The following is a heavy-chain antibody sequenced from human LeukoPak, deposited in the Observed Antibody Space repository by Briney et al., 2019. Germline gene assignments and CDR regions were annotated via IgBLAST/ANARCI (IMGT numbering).Heavy chain of an antibody. D-gene: IGHD5/OR15-5a*01. CDR2: IIPTFGAT. CDR3: ARVDSMVSTLGPIDT. V-gene: IGHV1-69*05. J-gene: IGHJ5*02. Sequence: GSSVKVSCKASGGTFNSYGFSWVRQAPGQGLEWMGGIIPTFGATKYGQRFQGRITITTDESTSTSYMELSSLRSEDTAVYYCARVDSMVSTLGPIDTWGQGTLVTVSS. CDR1: GGTFNSYG.